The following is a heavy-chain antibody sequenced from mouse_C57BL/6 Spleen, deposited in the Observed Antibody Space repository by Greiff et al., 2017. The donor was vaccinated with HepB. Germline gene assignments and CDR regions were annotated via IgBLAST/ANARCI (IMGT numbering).Heavy chain of an antibody. CDR3: ARKGWDEDYFDY. D-gene: IGHD4-1*01. J-gene: IGHJ2*01. CDR2: IWSGGST. V-gene: IGHV2-2*01. Sequence: VKLMESGPGLVQPSQSLSITCTVSGFSLTSYGVHWVRQSPGKGLEWLGVIWSGGSTDYNAAFISRLSISKDNSKSQVFFKMNSLQADDTAIYYCARKGWDEDYFDYWGQGTTLTVSS. CDR1: GFSLTSYG.